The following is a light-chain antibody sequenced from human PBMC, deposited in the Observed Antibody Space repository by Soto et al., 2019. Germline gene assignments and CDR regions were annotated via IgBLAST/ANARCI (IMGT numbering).Light chain of an antibody. Sequence: QSALTQPASVSASPGQSITISCTGTSNDVGRYNYVSWYQHHPDKAPKLIIFDVSDRPSGVSNRFSGSKSGNTASLTISGLQAEDEADYYCSSYTTTNTVLFGGGTKLTVL. J-gene: IGLJ2*01. CDR2: DVS. CDR1: SNDVGRYNY. V-gene: IGLV2-14*03. CDR3: SSYTTTNTVL.